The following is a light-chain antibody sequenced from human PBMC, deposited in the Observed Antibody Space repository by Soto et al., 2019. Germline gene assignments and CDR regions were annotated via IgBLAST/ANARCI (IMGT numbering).Light chain of an antibody. CDR3: QKYDSSPGT. V-gene: IGKV3-15*01. Sequence: DIEMTQSPSTLSVSPGDRATITCRASQTINNNVAWYQQKPGKAPKLLIYAASTMHTGIPSRFSGNGSGTEFTLTISSLQCEDFAIYYCQKYDSSPGTFGQGTKVEIK. CDR1: QTINNN. J-gene: IGKJ1*01. CDR2: AAS.